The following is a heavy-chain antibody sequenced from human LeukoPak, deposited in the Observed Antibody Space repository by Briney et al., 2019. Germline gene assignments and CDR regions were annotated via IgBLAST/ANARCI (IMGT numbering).Heavy chain of an antibody. J-gene: IGHJ6*03. CDR2: IYNSGDT. D-gene: IGHD1-1*01. Sequence: SETLSLTCTVSGGSVSRGTDYWSWVRQPAGKGLEWIGRIYNSGDTNYKTSLKGRVTISLDTSRNQFSLKLSSVTAADTAVYFCARESYRTNYYMDVWGTGTTVTVSS. CDR1: GGSVSRGTDY. V-gene: IGHV4-61*02. CDR3: ARESYRTNYYMDV.